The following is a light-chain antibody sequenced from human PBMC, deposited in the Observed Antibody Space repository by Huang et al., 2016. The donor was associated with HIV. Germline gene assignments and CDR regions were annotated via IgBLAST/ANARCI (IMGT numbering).Light chain of an antibody. Sequence: DIQMTQAPSSLSAPVGDRVIITCRTSQIINRYLNWYQQMSGRAPKLLISGASTLHGGASPRFSGSGSGTDFTLTITDVQPEDAATYFCQQSYNIPRTFGQGTLLEI. CDR1: QIINRY. CDR3: QQSYNIPRT. J-gene: IGKJ2*01. V-gene: IGKV1-39*01. CDR2: GAS.